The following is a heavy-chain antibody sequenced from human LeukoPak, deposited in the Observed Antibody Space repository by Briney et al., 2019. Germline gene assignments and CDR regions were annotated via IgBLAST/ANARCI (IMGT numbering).Heavy chain of an antibody. Sequence: SETLSLTCAVSGGSISSSNWWSWVRQPPGKGLEWIGEIYHSGSTNYNPSLKSRVTISADTSKNQFSLKLSSVTAADTAAYYCARAGYSSSPRYYYYCGMDVWGQGTTVTVSS. D-gene: IGHD6-6*01. J-gene: IGHJ6*02. CDR2: IYHSGST. V-gene: IGHV4-4*02. CDR3: ARAGYSSSPRYYYYCGMDV. CDR1: GGSISSSNW.